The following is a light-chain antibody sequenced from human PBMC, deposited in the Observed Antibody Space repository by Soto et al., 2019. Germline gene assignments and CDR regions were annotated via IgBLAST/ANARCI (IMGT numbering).Light chain of an antibody. V-gene: IGKV3-11*01. CDR2: DAS. J-gene: IGKJ1*01. CDR3: QQRSNWPT. CDR1: QSVRTN. Sequence: IVMTQSPATLSVSPGDRATISCRASQSVRTNLAWYQLTPGQAPRLLIYDASSRPPGIPDRFSGSGSGTDFTLTISSPEPEDFAVYYCQQRSNWPTFGQGTKVDIK.